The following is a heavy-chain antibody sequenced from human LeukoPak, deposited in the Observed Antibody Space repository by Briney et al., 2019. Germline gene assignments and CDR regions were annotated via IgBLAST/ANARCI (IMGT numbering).Heavy chain of an antibody. D-gene: IGHD3-22*01. J-gene: IGHJ4*02. CDR2: LGISGDYS. V-gene: IGHV3-21*01. Sequence: GGSLRLSCVAYEFILSRYAVSWARQAPGKGLQWVSSLGISGDYSWYAGSVKGRFTISRDNGKSSLYLQMNSLRAEDTAVYYCARGVYDSSGYYQYWGQGTLVTVSS. CDR1: EFILSRYA. CDR3: ARGVYDSSGYYQY.